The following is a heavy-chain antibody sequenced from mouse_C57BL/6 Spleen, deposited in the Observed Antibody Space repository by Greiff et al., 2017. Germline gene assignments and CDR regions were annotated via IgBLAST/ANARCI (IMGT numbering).Heavy chain of an antibody. CDR2: ISSGGDYI. J-gene: IGHJ3*01. CDR1: GFTFSSYA. D-gene: IGHD3-2*02. CDR3: TRATAQAPGTY. Sequence: EVKLVESGEGLVKPVGSLKLSCAASGFTFSSYAMSWVRQTPEKRLEWVAYISSGGDYIYYADTVKGRFTISRDNARNTLYLQMSSLKSEDTAMYYCTRATAQAPGTYWGQGTLVTVSA. V-gene: IGHV5-9-1*02.